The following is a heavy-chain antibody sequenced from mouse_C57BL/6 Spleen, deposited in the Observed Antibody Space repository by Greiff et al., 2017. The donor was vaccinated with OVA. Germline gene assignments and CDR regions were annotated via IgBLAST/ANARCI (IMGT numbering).Heavy chain of an antibody. CDR2: IYPGDGDT. D-gene: IGHD2-5*01. J-gene: IGHJ3*01. Sequence: VKLMESGPELVKPGASVKISCKASGYAFSSSWLNWVKQRPGKGLEWIGRIYPGDGDTNYNGKFKGKATLTADKSSSTAYMQLSSLTSEDSAVYVCARGGYSNYEGFSYWGQGTLVTVSA. V-gene: IGHV1-82*01. CDR3: ARGGYSNYEGFSY. CDR1: GYAFSSSW.